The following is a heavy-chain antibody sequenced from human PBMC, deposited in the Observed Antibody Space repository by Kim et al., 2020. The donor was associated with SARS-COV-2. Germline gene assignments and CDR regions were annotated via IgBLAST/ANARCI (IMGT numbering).Heavy chain of an antibody. J-gene: IGHJ5*02. Sequence: DGTHECYVDSVRGRFTISRDNAKRSLHLQMNGLRVEDTAVYYCARDPVASWGQGTLVTVSS. V-gene: IGHV3-7*01. CDR2: DGTHE. CDR3: ARDPVAS. D-gene: IGHD2-15*01.